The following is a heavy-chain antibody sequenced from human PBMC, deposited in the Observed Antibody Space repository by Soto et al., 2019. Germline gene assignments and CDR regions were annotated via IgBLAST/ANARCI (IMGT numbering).Heavy chain of an antibody. CDR2: ISGSGGST. CDR1: GFTFSSYA. D-gene: IGHD2-15*01. J-gene: IGHJ6*03. V-gene: IGHV3-23*01. Sequence: GESLKISCAASGFTFSSYAMSWVRQAPGKGLEWVSAISGSGGSTYYADSVKGRFTISRDNSKNTLYLQMNSLRAEDTAVYYCAKQGGRTYCSGGSCRNYYYMDVWGKGTTVTVAS. CDR3: AKQGGRTYCSGGSCRNYYYMDV.